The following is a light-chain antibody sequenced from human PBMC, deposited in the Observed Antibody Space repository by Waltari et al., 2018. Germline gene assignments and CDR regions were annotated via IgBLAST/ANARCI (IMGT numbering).Light chain of an antibody. CDR3: QSYDNTNRGV. CDR2: DDD. Sequence: NFMLTQPHSVSESPGKTVTISCTGSGGSIASTFVHWYQQRPGSAPKIVIYDDDQRPSGVPDRFSGSIDSSSNSASLTISGLKTEDEADYYCQSYDNTNRGVFGGGTKLTVL. J-gene: IGLJ3*02. CDR1: GGSIASTF. V-gene: IGLV6-57*02.